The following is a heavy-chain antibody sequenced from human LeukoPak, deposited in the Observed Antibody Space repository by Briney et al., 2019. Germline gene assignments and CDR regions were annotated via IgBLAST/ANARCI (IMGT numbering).Heavy chain of an antibody. CDR2: INHSGST. J-gene: IGHJ6*02. CDR3: ARGVRANYDILTGYKYYYGMDV. Sequence: SETLSLTCAVYGGSFSGYYWSWIRQPPGKGLEWIGEINHSGSTNYNPSLKSRVTISVDTSKDQFSLELSSVTAADTAVYYCARGVRANYDILTGYKYYYGMDVWGQGTTVTVSS. V-gene: IGHV4-34*01. CDR1: GGSFSGYY. D-gene: IGHD3-9*01.